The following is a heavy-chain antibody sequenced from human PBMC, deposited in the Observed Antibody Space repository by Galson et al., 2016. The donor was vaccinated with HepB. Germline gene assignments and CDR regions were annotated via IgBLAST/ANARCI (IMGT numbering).Heavy chain of an antibody. CDR2: INGGNGNT. Sequence: SVKVSCKASGYMFTSYGMHWVRQAPGQRPEWMGWINGGNGNTKYSQKLQGRLNITRDTSASTAYMELSSLRSGDTAVYYCARSWGSGSLNYYYYAMDVWGLGTTVTVSS. V-gene: IGHV1-3*01. J-gene: IGHJ6*02. D-gene: IGHD3-10*01. CDR3: ARSWGSGSLNYYYYAMDV. CDR1: GYMFTSYG.